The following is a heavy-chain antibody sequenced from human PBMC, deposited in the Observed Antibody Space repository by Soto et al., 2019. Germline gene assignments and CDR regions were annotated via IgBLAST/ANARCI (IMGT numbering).Heavy chain of an antibody. CDR1: GGSVSSYS. D-gene: IGHD3-3*01. J-gene: IGHJ6*02. V-gene: IGHV4-59*02. CDR3: ARGGYDFWSGPYGMDV. Sequence: SETLSLTCTVSGGSVSSYSWSWIRQPPGTGLEWIGYIYYSGSTNYNPSLKSRVTISVDTSKNQFSLKLSSVTAADTAVYYCARGGYDFWSGPYGMDVWGQGTTVTVSS. CDR2: IYYSGST.